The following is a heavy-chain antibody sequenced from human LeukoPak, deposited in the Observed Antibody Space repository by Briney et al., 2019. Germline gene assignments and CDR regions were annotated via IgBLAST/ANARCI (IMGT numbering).Heavy chain of an antibody. CDR2: IRYDGSNK. D-gene: IGHD1-26*01. V-gene: IGHV3-30*02. J-gene: IGHJ3*02. Sequence: PGRSLRLSCAASGFTFSSYGMHWVRQAPGKGLEWVAFIRYDGSNKYYADSVKGRFTISRDNSKNTLYLQMNSLRAEDTAVYYCARRSGSSHLDDAFDIWGQGTLVTVSS. CDR3: ARRSGSSHLDDAFDI. CDR1: GFTFSSYG.